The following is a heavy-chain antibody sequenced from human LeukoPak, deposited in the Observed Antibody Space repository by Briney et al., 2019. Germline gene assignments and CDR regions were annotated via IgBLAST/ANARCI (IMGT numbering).Heavy chain of an antibody. J-gene: IGHJ6*03. Sequence: PGGSVRLSCAACGFTFSSYAMSWVRQAPGKGLEWVSGLTGSGGNTYYADSVKGRFPISRGNYKNTLSLQMNSLRAEDAAVYYCVKFRGIQHYNYHMDVWGKGTTVTVSS. V-gene: IGHV3-23*01. CDR3: VKFRGIQHYNYHMDV. CDR1: GFTFSSYA. D-gene: IGHD3-10*01. CDR2: LTGSGGNT.